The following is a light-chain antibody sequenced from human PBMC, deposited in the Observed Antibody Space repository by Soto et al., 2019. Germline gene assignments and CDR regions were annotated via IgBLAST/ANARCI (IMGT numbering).Light chain of an antibody. CDR3: RSYTGSNTIP. CDR1: SSDIGAYDY. CDR2: DVN. J-gene: IGLJ2*01. Sequence: QSALTQPASVSGSPGQSVAISCTGTSSDIGAYDYVSWYQQHPGKAPKLIIYDVNNRPSGISNLFSGSKSGNTASLTVSGLHAEDEAEYYCRSYTGSNTIPFGGGTKLTVL. V-gene: IGLV2-14*03.